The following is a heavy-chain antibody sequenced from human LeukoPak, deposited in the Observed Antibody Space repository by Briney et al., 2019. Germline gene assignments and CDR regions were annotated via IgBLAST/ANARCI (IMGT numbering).Heavy chain of an antibody. Sequence: HTGGSLRLSCAASGFTVSSNYMSWVRQAPGKGLEWLSVIYTGGGTSYADSVKGRFTISRDNSKNMIYLQMNSLRAEDTALYYCARDSGSYSFDCWGQGTLVTVSS. CDR2: IYTGGGT. CDR1: GFTVSSNY. D-gene: IGHD1-26*01. CDR3: ARDSGSYSFDC. J-gene: IGHJ4*02. V-gene: IGHV3-53*01.